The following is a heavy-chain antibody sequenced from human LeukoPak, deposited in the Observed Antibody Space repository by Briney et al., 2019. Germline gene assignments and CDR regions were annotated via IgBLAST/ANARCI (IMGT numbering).Heavy chain of an antibody. CDR1: GYSFPSYW. J-gene: IGHJ4*02. D-gene: IGHD3-9*01. V-gene: IGHV5-51*01. CDR2: IYPGDSDT. CDR3: ARRSNYDILRGYSESYDY. Sequence: GESLKIPCQGSGYSFPSYWIGWVRQMPGQGLEWMGIIYPGDSDTKYSPSFQGQVTISADKSITTAYLQWSSLMASDTAMYYCARRSNYDILRGYSESYDYWGQGTLVTVSS.